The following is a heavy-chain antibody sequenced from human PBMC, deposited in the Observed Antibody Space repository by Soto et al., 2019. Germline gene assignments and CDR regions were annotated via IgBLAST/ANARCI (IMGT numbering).Heavy chain of an antibody. V-gene: IGHV4-39*01. CDR2: IYYSGST. CDR3: ARREYYYDSSGYSDGHAFDI. Sequence: PSETLSLTCTVSGGSISSSSYYWGWIRQPPGKGLEWIGSIYYSGSTYYNPSLKSRVTISVDTSKNQFSLKLSSVTAADTAVYYCARREYYYDSSGYSDGHAFDIWGQGTMVTVS. D-gene: IGHD3-22*01. J-gene: IGHJ3*02. CDR1: GGSISSSSYY.